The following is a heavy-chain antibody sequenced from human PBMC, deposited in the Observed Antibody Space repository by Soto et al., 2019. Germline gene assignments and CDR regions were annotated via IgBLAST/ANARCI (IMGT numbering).Heavy chain of an antibody. J-gene: IGHJ6*02. D-gene: IGHD6-6*01. CDR1: GGSVSSGSYF. Sequence: QVQLQESGPGLVKPSETLSLTCTVSGGSVSSGSYFWSWIRQPPGKGLEWIGYIYYSGSTNYNPSLKSRVTISVDTSKNQFSLKLSSVTAADTAVYYCARDYSSSSNYYYHYGMDVWGQGTTVTVSS. CDR2: IYYSGST. V-gene: IGHV4-61*01. CDR3: ARDYSSSSNYYYHYGMDV.